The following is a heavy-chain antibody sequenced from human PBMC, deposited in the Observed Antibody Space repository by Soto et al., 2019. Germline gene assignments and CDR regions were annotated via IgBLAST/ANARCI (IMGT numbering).Heavy chain of an antibody. V-gene: IGHV5-51*01. J-gene: IGHJ5*02. CDR1: GYSFTSYW. Sequence: PGESLKISCKGSGYSFTSYWIGWVRQMPGKGLEWMGIIHPGDSDTRYSPSFQGQVTISADKSISTAYLQWSSLKASDTAMYYCARRSGTAMVTSWFDPWGQGTLVTVSS. D-gene: IGHD5-18*01. CDR3: ARRSGTAMVTSWFDP. CDR2: IHPGDSDT.